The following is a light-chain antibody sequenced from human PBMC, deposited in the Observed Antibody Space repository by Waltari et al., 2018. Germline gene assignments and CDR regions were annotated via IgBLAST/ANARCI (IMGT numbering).Light chain of an antibody. CDR2: GAS. J-gene: IGKJ1*01. CDR3: HQYTDWPPT. CDR1: QSVSSK. V-gene: IGKV3-15*01. Sequence: ETVMTQSPATLSVSPGERATLSCRASQSVSSKLAWYQQKPGQAPRLLIYGASTRATGFPARFGGSGSGTEVTLTISSLQSEDFAVYYCHQYTDWPPTFGQGTKVEIK.